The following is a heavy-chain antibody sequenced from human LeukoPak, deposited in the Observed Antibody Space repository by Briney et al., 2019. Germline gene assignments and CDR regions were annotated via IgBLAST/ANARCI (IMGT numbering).Heavy chain of an antibody. J-gene: IGHJ4*02. V-gene: IGHV3-23*01. CDR2: ISGSGGST. CDR1: GFTFSSYG. CDR3: AKEGGELPHEYYFDY. Sequence: PGGSLRLSCAASGFTFSSYGMSWVRQAPGKGLEWVSAISGSGGSTYYADSVKGRFTISRDNSKNMLYLQMNSLRAEDTAVYYCAKEGGELPHEYYFDYWGQGTLVTVSS. D-gene: IGHD1-26*01.